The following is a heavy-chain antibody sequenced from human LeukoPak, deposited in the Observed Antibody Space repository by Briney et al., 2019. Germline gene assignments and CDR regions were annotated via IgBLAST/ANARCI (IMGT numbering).Heavy chain of an antibody. Sequence: PGGSLRLSCAASGFIFSNYAMHWVRQAQGKGLEWVAVIWYDESNKYYADYVRGRFTIYRDNSKKTLYLQMNSLRAEDTALYYCARDLDGSGSYIWWWGQGTLVTVSS. D-gene: IGHD3-10*01. CDR3: ARDLDGSGSYIWW. J-gene: IGHJ4*02. CDR2: IWYDESNK. V-gene: IGHV3-33*01. CDR1: GFIFSNYA.